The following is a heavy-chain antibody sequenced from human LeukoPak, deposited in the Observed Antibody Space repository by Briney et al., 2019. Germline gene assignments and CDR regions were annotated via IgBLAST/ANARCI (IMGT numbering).Heavy chain of an antibody. CDR2: TRRKADSYTT. CDR1: GFTFSNHY. J-gene: IGHJ4*02. Sequence: PGGSLRLSCAVSGFTFSNHYMDWVRQAPGEGLEWVGRTRRKADSYTTEYAASVKGRFTILRDDSKDSLYLQMNSLKTEDTAVYYCVRVKSPYSFDYWGQGTLVTVSS. CDR3: VRVKSPYSFDY. V-gene: IGHV3-72*01.